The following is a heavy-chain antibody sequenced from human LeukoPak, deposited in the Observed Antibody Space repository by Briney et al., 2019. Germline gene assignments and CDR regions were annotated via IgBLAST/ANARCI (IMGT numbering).Heavy chain of an antibody. D-gene: IGHD2-2*01. V-gene: IGHV4-39*01. J-gene: IGHJ4*02. CDR1: GGSISSSSYY. CDR2: IYYSGST. CDR3: AKGYCSSTSCAAWYFDY. Sequence: SETLSLTCTVSGGSISSSSYYWGWIRQPPGKGLEWIGSIYYSGSTYYSPSLKSRVTISVDTSKNQFSLKLSSVTAADTAVYYCAKGYCSSTSCAAWYFDYWGQGTLVTVSS.